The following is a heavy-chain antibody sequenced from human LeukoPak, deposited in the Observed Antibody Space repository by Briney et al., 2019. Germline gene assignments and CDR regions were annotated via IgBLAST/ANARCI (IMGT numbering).Heavy chain of an antibody. CDR1: GFTVSSNY. CDR3: AREAVDTAMAFDY. Sequence: GGSLRLSCAASGFTVSSNYMSWLRQAPGKGLEWVSVSYSGGSTYYADSVKGRFTISRDNSKNTLYLQMNSLRAEDTAVYYCAREAVDTAMAFDYWGQGTLVTVSS. D-gene: IGHD5-18*01. V-gene: IGHV3-66*01. J-gene: IGHJ4*02. CDR2: SYSGGST.